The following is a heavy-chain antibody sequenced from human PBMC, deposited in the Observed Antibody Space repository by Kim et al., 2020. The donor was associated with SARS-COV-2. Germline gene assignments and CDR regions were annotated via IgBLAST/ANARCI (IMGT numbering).Heavy chain of an antibody. CDR1: GFTVSSNY. D-gene: IGHD3-10*01. V-gene: IGHV3-66*01. J-gene: IGHJ4*02. CDR2: IYSGGST. CDR3: ARGWWGYYGSGSYYLFDY. Sequence: GGSLRLSCAASGFTVSSNYMSWVRQAPGKGLEWVSVIYSGGSTYYADSVKGRFTISRDNSKNTLYLQMNSLRAEDTAVYYCARGWWGYYGSGSYYLFDYWGQGTLVTVSS.